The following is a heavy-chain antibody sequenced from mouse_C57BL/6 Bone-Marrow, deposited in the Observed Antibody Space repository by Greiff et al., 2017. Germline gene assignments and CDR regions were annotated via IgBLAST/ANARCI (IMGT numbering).Heavy chain of an antibody. Sequence: QVQLQQSGPELVKPGASVKISCKASGYTFTAYYINWVKQRPGQGLEWIGWIFPGSGSTYYNEKFKVKATLTVDKSSSTAYMLLSSLTSEDSAVYFCAREGGSTWAFDYWGQGTTLTVSS. CDR1: GYTFTAYY. CDR3: AREGGSTWAFDY. J-gene: IGHJ2*01. CDR2: IFPGSGST. D-gene: IGHD4-1*01. V-gene: IGHV1-75*01.